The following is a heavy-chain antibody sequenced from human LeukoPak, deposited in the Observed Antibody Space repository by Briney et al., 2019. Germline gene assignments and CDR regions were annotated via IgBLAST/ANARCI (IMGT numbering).Heavy chain of an antibody. V-gene: IGHV3-30*01. CDR2: ISHDGSEK. D-gene: IGHD1-7*01. CDR1: GFTFSSYA. CDR3: ATDGTDLNPDY. J-gene: IGHJ4*02. Sequence: GGSLRLSCAASGFTFSSYAMHWVRQAPGKGLQWVAAISHDGSEKFYADSVKGRLTISRDNSKNTLFLQMNSLRAEDTAVYYCATDGTDLNPDYWGQGTLLTVSS.